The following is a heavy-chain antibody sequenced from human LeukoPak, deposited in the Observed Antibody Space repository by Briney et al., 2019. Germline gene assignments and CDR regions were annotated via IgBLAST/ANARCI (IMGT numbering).Heavy chain of an antibody. D-gene: IGHD2-2*01. J-gene: IGHJ6*04. CDR1: GFTFTSSA. CDR2: IVVGSGNT. CDR3: AAAPGYCSSTSCHHYYYSGMDV. Sequence: SVKVSCKASGFTFTSSAVQWVRQARGQRLEWIGWIVVGSGNTNYAQKFQERVTITRDMSTSTAYMELSSLRSEDTAVYYCAAAPGYCSSTSCHHYYYSGMDVWGKGTTVTVSS. V-gene: IGHV1-58*01.